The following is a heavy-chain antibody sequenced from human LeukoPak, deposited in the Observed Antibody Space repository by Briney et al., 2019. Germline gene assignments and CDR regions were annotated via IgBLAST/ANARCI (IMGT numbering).Heavy chain of an antibody. CDR2: INHSGAT. V-gene: IGHV4-34*01. J-gene: IGHJ6*02. Sequence: SETLSLTCAVYGGSFSGYYWSWIRQPPGKGSEGVGEINHSGATNYNPSLKSRVTISVDTSKNQFSLKLSSVTAADTAVYYCARVKDGDVRYYYGMDVWGQGTTVTVSS. CDR3: ARVKDGDVRYYYGMDV. CDR1: GGSFSGYY. D-gene: IGHD3-10*02.